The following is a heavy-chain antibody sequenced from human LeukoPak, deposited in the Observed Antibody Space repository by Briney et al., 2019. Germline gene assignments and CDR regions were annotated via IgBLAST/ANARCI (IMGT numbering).Heavy chain of an antibody. V-gene: IGHV3-7*01. Sequence: PGGSLRLSCAASGFTFSSYWMSWVRQAPGKGLEWVANIKQDGSEKYYVDSVKGRFTFSRDNAKNSLYLQMNSLRAEDTAVYYCARDLGVVVPAAIYYYYGMDVWGQGTTVTVSS. CDR3: ARDLGVVVPAAIYYYYGMDV. CDR1: GFTFSSYW. J-gene: IGHJ6*02. D-gene: IGHD2-2*01. CDR2: IKQDGSEK.